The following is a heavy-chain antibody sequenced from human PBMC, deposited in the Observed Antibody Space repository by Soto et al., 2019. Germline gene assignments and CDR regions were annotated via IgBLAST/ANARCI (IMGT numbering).Heavy chain of an antibody. V-gene: IGHV3-23*01. CDR3: AKAARDCGGDCYSYYFDS. CDR1: RFTFGGYA. J-gene: IGHJ4*02. CDR2: ITGNAANT. Sequence: GGSLRLSCSASRFTFGGYAMSWVRQAPGKGLEWVSGITGNAANTVYADSVKGRFTISRDNSKNALYLQLNSLRAEDTAVYFCAKAARDCGGDCYSYYFDSSGQGALVTVYS. D-gene: IGHD2-21*02.